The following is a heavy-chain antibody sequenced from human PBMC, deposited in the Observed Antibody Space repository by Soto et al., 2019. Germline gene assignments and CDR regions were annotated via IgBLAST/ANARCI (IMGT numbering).Heavy chain of an antibody. CDR1: GFSLTTRGVG. CDR3: GHRPRGYSYKFGY. J-gene: IGHJ4*02. CDR2: IYWDDDE. V-gene: IGHV2-5*02. D-gene: IGHD5-18*01. Sequence: QITLKESGPTLVKPTQTLTLTCTFSGFSLTTRGVGVGWIRQPPGKALEWLALIYWDDDEGYSPSLKSRLTSTKDSYKHQVVLTMTNIDPVDTDTYYWGHRPRGYSYKFGYWCQGTLVLVSS.